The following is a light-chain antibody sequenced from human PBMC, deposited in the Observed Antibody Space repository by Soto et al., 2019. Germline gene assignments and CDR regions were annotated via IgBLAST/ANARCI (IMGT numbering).Light chain of an antibody. CDR2: QAS. CDR1: QSISSW. J-gene: IGKJ5*01. V-gene: IGKV1-5*03. CDR3: QQYNSYPIT. Sequence: DTQMTQFPSTLSASLGDRVTITCRASQSISSWLAWYQQKPGKVPNLLMYQASSLETGVPSRFSGSGSGTEFTLTITNLQPDDFGTYYCQQYNSYPITFGQGTRLEIK.